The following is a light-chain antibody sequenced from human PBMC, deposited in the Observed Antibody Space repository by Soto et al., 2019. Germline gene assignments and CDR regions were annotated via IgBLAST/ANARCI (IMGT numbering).Light chain of an antibody. J-gene: IGKJ3*01. CDR1: QSVSSY. V-gene: IGKV3-11*01. Sequence: EIVLTQSPGTLSLSPGERATLSCRASQSVSSYLAWYQQKPGQAPRLLIYDISNRATGIPARFSGSGSGTDFTLTISSLEPEDFAVYYCQQRNNWPPLFTFGPGTKVEIK. CDR3: QQRNNWPPLFT. CDR2: DIS.